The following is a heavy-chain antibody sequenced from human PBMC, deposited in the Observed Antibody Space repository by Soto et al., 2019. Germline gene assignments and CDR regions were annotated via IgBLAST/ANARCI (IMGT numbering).Heavy chain of an antibody. J-gene: IGHJ3*02. CDR2: INPSGGST. D-gene: IGHD3-3*01. CDR3: ARVYDFWSGPTGAFDI. CDR1: GYTFTSYY. Sequence: GASVKVSCKASGYTFTSYYMHWVRQAPGQGLEWMGIINPSGGSTSYAQKFQGRVTMTRDTSTSTVYMELSRLRSEDTAVYYCARVYDFWSGPTGAFDIWGQGTMVTVSS. V-gene: IGHV1-46*01.